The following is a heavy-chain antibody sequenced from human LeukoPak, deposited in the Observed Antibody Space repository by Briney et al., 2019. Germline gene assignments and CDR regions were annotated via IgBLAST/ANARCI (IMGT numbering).Heavy chain of an antibody. Sequence: GGSLRLSCEASGFTFSDYSMSWIRQAPGKRLEGASYFSSSGDAVYYADSLKGRFTIRRDNAKTSLYLQMNSLRDEDTAVYYCARVDQFHRGHHYYYMDVWGKGTTVTVPS. CDR3: ARVDQFHRGHHYYYMDV. CDR1: GFTFSDYS. J-gene: IGHJ6*03. V-gene: IGHV3-11*01. D-gene: IGHD2-2*01. CDR2: FSSSGDAV.